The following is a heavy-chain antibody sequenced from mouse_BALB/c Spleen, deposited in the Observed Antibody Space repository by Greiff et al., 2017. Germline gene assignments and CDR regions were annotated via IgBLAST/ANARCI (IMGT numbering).Heavy chain of an antibody. J-gene: IGHJ4*01. V-gene: IGHV5-15*02. CDR1: GFTFSDYG. Sequence: EVQRVESGGGLVQPGGSRKLSCAASGFTFSDYGMAWVRQAPGKGPEWVAFISNLAYSIYYADTVTGRFTISRENAKNTLYLEMSSLRSEDTAMYYCAKIYDYDGAMDYWGQGTSVTVSS. CDR3: AKIYDYDGAMDY. D-gene: IGHD2-4*01. CDR2: ISNLAYSI.